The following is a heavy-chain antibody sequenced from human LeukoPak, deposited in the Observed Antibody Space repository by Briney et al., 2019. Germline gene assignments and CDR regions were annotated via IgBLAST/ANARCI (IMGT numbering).Heavy chain of an antibody. CDR1: GFTFSNYG. CDR2: ISYDGSNK. J-gene: IGHJ4*02. Sequence: GGSLILSCAASGFTFSNYGMHWVRQAPGKGLEWVAVISYDGSNKYYTDSVKGRFTISRDNSKNTLYLQMNCLRAEDTAVYYCAKDRTAGYDGLVDYWGQGTLVTVSS. D-gene: IGHD5-12*01. CDR3: AKDRTAGYDGLVDY. V-gene: IGHV3-30*18.